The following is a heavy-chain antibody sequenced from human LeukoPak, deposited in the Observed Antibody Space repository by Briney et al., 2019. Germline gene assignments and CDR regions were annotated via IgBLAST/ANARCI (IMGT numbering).Heavy chain of an antibody. CDR3: VTYYFDSSGPKKNY. V-gene: IGHV4-4*02. D-gene: IGHD3-22*01. J-gene: IGHJ4*02. CDR1: GGSISSSNW. CDR2: IYHSGST. Sequence: SETLSLTCAVSGGSISSSNWWSWVRQPPGKGLEWIGEIYHSGSTNYNPSLKSRVTISVDKSKNQFSLKLSSVTAADTAVYYCVTYYFDSSGPKKNYWGQGTLVTVSS.